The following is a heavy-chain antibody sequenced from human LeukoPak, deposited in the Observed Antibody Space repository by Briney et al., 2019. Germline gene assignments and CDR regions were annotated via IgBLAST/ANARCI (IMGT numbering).Heavy chain of an antibody. Sequence: KVSCKGSGYIFTSYWITWVRQMPGKGLEWMGRINPSDSYTNYSPSFQGHVTISADKSVSTAYLQWSSLNASDTGMYYCARQGLSSSFDYWGQGTLVTVSS. J-gene: IGHJ4*02. CDR1: GYIFTSYW. V-gene: IGHV5-10-1*01. CDR3: ARQGLSSSFDY. D-gene: IGHD6-13*01. CDR2: INPSDSYT.